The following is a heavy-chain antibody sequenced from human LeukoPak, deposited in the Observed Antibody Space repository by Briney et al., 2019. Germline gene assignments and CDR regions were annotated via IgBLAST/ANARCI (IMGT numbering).Heavy chain of an antibody. CDR1: GFTFSNAW. D-gene: IGHD2-8*01. CDR2: IKSKTDGGTT. CDR3: TTGEWYYPYYGMDV. Sequence: MPGGSLRLSCAASGFTFSNAWMSWVRQAPGKGLEWVGRIKSKTDGGTTDYAAPVKGRFTISRDDSKNTLYLQMNSLKTEDTAVYYCTTGEWYYPYYGMDVWGQGTTVTVSS. V-gene: IGHV3-15*01. J-gene: IGHJ6*02.